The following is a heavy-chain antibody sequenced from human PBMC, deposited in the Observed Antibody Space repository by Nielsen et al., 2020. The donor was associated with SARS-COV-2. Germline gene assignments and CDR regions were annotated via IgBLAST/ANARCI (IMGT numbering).Heavy chain of an antibody. V-gene: IGHV6-1*01. D-gene: IGHD1-26*01. J-gene: IGHJ6*03. CDR3: ARDLVVGATTWYYMDV. Sequence: SETLSLTCAISGDSVSSSSAAWNWIRQSPSRGLEWLGRTYYRSKWYNDYAVSVKSRITINPDTSKNQFSLHLNSVTPEDTAVYYCARDLVVGATTWYYMDVWGKGTTVTVSS. CDR1: GDSVSSSSAA. CDR2: TYYRSKWYN.